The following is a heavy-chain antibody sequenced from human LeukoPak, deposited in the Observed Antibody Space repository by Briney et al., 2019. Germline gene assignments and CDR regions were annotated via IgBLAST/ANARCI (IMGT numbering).Heavy chain of an antibody. Sequence: PSETLSLTCTVSGGSISSSSYYWGWIRQPPGKGLEWIGSIYYSGSTYYNPSLKSRVTISVDTSKNQFSLKLSSVTAADTAVYYCARGVGSLGVYYYYYMDVWGKGTTVTVSS. V-gene: IGHV4-39*07. J-gene: IGHJ6*03. CDR3: ARGVGSLGVYYYYYMDV. D-gene: IGHD3-16*01. CDR2: IYYSGST. CDR1: GGSISSSSYY.